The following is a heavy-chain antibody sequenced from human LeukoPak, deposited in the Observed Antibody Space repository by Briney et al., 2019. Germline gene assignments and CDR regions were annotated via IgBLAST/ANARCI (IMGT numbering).Heavy chain of an antibody. CDR3: ARGGLGTAAVLDY. CDR2: IYSDGKT. V-gene: IGHV3-66*02. D-gene: IGHD2-2*02. CDR1: GFTFSTNY. J-gene: IGHJ4*02. Sequence: PGGSLRLSCAASGFTFSTNYISWVRQAPGKGLEWVSVIYSDGKTYYAGSVKGRFTVSRDNSENTVYLQLKSLRPEDTAVYYCARGGLGTAAVLDYWGQGTLVTVPS.